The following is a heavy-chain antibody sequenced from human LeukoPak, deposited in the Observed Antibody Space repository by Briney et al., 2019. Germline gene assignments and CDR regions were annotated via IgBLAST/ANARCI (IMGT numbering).Heavy chain of an antibody. D-gene: IGHD1-26*01. Sequence: SVKVSCKASGGTFSSYAISWVRQAPGQGLEWMGGIIPIFGTANYAQKFQGRVTITADESTSTAYMELSSLRSEDTAVYYCARDLVGASSPFGCWGQGTLVTVSS. J-gene: IGHJ5*01. V-gene: IGHV1-69*13. CDR3: ARDLVGASSPFGC. CDR2: IIPIFGTA. CDR1: GGTFSSYA.